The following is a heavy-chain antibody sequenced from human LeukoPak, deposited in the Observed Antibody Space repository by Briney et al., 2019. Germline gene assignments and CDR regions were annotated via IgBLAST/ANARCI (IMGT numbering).Heavy chain of an antibody. CDR1: GGSISSYY. J-gene: IGHJ6*03. V-gene: IGHV4-59*01. Sequence: SETLSLTCTVSGGSISSYYWSWIRQPPGKGLEWIGYIYYSGSTNYNPSLKSRVTISVDTSKNQFSLKLRSVTAADTAVYYCARVEEGYGSGRRENYYYYYMDVWGKGTTVTISS. D-gene: IGHD3-10*01. CDR3: ARVEEGYGSGRRENYYYYYMDV. CDR2: IYYSGST.